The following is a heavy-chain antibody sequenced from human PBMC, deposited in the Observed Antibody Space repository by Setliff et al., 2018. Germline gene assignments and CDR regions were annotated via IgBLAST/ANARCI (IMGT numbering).Heavy chain of an antibody. CDR3: ATDLAIRGVQFDY. V-gene: IGHV1-69-2*01. CDR2: VDPKDGQA. Sequence: GASVKVSCKGSGYRFIVYYIHWVRQTPGKGLEWMGRVDPKDGQAIYAKMFQGRFTITADTSIDTAYMELSSLTSEDTAVYYCATDLAIRGVQFDYWGRGTLVTVSS. D-gene: IGHD3-10*01. CDR1: GYRFIVYY. J-gene: IGHJ4*02.